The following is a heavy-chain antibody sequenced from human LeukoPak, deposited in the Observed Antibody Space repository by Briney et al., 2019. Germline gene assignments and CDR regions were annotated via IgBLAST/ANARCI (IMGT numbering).Heavy chain of an antibody. D-gene: IGHD6-6*01. CDR3: ARGGSSSSYYYYGTDV. CDR1: GGSISSYY. J-gene: IGHJ6*02. Sequence: SETLSLTCTVSGGSISSYYWSWIRQPPGKGLEWIGYIYYSGSTNYNPSLKSRVTISVDTSKNQFSLKLSSVTAADTAVYYCARGGSSSSYYYYGTDVWGQGTTVTVSS. V-gene: IGHV4-59*13. CDR2: IYYSGST.